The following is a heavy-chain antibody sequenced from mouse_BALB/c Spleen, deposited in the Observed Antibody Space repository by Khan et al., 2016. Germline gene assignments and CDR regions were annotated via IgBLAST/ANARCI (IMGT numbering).Heavy chain of an antibody. V-gene: IGHV4-1*02. CDR2: INPDSSTK. D-gene: IGHD1-2*01. J-gene: IGHJ3*01. Sequence: EVKLLESGGGLVQPGGSLKLSCAASGFDFSRYCMSWVRQAPGKGLEWIGEINPDSSTKNYTPSLKDKFIISRDNAKNKLYLQMSNVRSEDTALYYCARLHYSGRFAYWGQGTLVTVSA. CDR1: GFDFSRYC. CDR3: ARLHYSGRFAY.